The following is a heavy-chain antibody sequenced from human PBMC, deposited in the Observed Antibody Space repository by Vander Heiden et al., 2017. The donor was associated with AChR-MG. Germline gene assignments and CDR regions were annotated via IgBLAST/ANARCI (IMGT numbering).Heavy chain of an antibody. CDR2: IDWDDEK. CDR1: GFSPSTSEMR. V-gene: IGHV2-70*04. CDR3: ARSHRGDWAFVH. J-gene: IGHJ5*02. D-gene: IGHD3-16*01. Sequence: QVTSKESGPALVKPTQTLTLTCTFSGFSPSTSEMRLNWIRQPPGKALEWLARIDWDDEKFYSSSLRTRLTISKDASKNRVFLTMTNMDPVDTATYYCARSHRGDWAFVHWGQGTLVTVSS.